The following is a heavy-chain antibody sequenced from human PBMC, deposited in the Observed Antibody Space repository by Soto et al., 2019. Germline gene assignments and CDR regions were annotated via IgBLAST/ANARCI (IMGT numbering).Heavy chain of an antibody. Sequence: QVQLVQSGAEVKKPGASVKVSCKASGYTFTNYAFSWVRQDPGQGLEWMGWISAYNGNTNYPQKLQGRVTMNTDTSPSTAYMELRSLRADDTAVYYCARDLAAAGPFDCWGQGTLVTVSS. V-gene: IGHV1-18*01. CDR3: ARDLAAAGPFDC. CDR2: ISAYNGNT. D-gene: IGHD6-13*01. J-gene: IGHJ4*02. CDR1: GYTFTNYA.